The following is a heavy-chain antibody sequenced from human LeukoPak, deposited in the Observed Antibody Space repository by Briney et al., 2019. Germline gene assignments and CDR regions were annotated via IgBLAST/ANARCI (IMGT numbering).Heavy chain of an antibody. V-gene: IGHV3-30*04. CDR2: ISDDGSNK. CDR3: ASQEVGVTNWFDP. CDR1: GFTFSSYA. D-gene: IGHD2-21*02. Sequence: GGSLRLSCAASGFTFSSYATHWVRQAPGKGLEWVAVISDDGSNKYYADSVKGRFTISRDNSKNTLYLQMNSLRAEDTAVYYCASQEVGVTNWFDPWGQGTLVTVSS. J-gene: IGHJ5*02.